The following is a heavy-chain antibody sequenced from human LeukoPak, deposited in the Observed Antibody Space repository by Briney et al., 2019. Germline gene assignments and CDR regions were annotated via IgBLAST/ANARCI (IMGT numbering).Heavy chain of an antibody. CDR2: ISYDGSNN. CDR3: ARGAADFDY. Sequence: QPGRSLRLSCAASGFTFSSYGMHWVRQAPGKGLEWVAVISYDGSNNYYADSVKGRFTISRDNSKNTLFLQMNSLRAEDTAVYYCARGAADFDYWGQGTLVTVSS. V-gene: IGHV3-30*03. D-gene: IGHD2-15*01. CDR1: GFTFSSYG. J-gene: IGHJ4*02.